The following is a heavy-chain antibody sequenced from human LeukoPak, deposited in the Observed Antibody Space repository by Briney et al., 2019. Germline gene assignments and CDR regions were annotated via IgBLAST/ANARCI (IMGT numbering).Heavy chain of an antibody. CDR3: ARQSGYSSSQGGFDY. V-gene: IGHV4-59*08. CDR2: IYYSGST. J-gene: IGHJ4*02. Sequence: SETLSLTCTVSGGSISSYYWSWIRQPPGKGLEWIGYIYYSGSTNYNPSLKSRVTISVDTSKNQFSLKLSSVTAADTAVFYCARQSGYSSSQGGFDYWGQGTLVTVSS. CDR1: GGSISSYY. D-gene: IGHD6-13*01.